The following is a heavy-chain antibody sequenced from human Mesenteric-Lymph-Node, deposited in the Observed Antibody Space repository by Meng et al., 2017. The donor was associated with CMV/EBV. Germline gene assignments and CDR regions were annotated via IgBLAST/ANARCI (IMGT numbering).Heavy chain of an antibody. CDR2: INSDGSST. Sequence: GESLKISCAASGFSFSSYWMHWVRQAPGKGLVWVSRINSDGSSTKYADSVKGRFTISRGNAKNTLYLQMNKLRAEDTAVYYCARDLYSISREDHWGQGTLVTVSS. V-gene: IGHV3-74*01. D-gene: IGHD6-6*01. J-gene: IGHJ4*02. CDR1: GFSFSSYW. CDR3: ARDLYSISREDH.